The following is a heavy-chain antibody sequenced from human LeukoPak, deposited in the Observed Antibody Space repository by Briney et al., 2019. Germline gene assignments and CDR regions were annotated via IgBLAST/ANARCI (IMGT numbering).Heavy chain of an antibody. J-gene: IGHJ4*02. D-gene: IGHD5-18*01. V-gene: IGHV4-59*01. Sequence: SETLSLTCTVSGGSISSYYWSWIRQPPGKGLEWIGYIYYSGSTNYNPSLKSRVTISVDTSKNQFSLKLSSVTAADTAVYYCARGRGYSYEVWEGGQGPLVTVSS. CDR1: GGSISSYY. CDR3: ARGRGYSYEVWE. CDR2: IYYSGST.